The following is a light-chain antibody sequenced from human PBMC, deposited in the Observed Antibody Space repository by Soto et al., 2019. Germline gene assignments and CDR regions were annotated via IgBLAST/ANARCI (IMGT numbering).Light chain of an antibody. CDR3: SSYTSTNTVV. J-gene: IGLJ2*01. Sequence: QSALTQPASVSGSPGQSITISCAGTSSDVGAYNYVSWYQQCPGEAPKLMIYEVISRPSGVSDRFSGSKSGNTASLTISGLQAEDEADYYCSSYTSTNTVVFGGGTQLTVL. CDR2: EVI. CDR1: SSDVGAYNY. V-gene: IGLV2-14*01.